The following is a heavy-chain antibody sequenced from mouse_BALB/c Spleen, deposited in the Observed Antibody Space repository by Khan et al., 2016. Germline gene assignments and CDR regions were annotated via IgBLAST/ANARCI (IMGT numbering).Heavy chain of an antibody. CDR2: IWGDGST. CDR1: GFSLTGYG. D-gene: IGHD4-1*01. V-gene: IGHV2-6-7*01. Sequence: QVQLMESGPGLVAPSQSLSITCTVSGFSLTGYGVNWVRQPPGKGLEWLGMIWGDGSTDYNSALKSRLSISKDNSKSQVFLKMNSLQTDDTARYYCARELGHYAMDYWGQGTSVTVSS. J-gene: IGHJ4*01. CDR3: ARELGHYAMDY.